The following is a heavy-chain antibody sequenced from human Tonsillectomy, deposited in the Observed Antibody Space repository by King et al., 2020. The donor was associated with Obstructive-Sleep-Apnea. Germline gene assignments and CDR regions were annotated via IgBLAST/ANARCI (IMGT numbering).Heavy chain of an antibody. CDR1: GGSVSTSF. Sequence: VQLQESGPGLVKPSETLSLTCTVSGGSVSTSFWSWIRLPPGRRLEWIGYTSYSGSPNYNPSLKVRVTISVDTSKNQFSLRLTSVTAEDTAVYYCARQGRRPWFDPWGQGTPVIVSS. J-gene: IGHJ5*02. V-gene: IGHV4-59*02. D-gene: IGHD6-25*01. CDR3: ARQGRRPWFDP. CDR2: TSYSGSP.